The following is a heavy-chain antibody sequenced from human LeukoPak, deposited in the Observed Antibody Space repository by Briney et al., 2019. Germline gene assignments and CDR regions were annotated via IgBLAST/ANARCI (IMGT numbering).Heavy chain of an antibody. J-gene: IGHJ4*01. CDR1: GGSISSYY. V-gene: IGHV4-59*01. Sequence: SETLSHTCTVSGGSISSYYMNWIRQPPGKGLEWVGHIYYSGSTSYNPSLKSRVTISVDTSKNQFSLRLDSVTAADTAVYYCARDRGRRGSGLDWGHGRLVTVSS. CDR3: ARDRGRRGSGLD. CDR2: IYYSGST. D-gene: IGHD6-25*01.